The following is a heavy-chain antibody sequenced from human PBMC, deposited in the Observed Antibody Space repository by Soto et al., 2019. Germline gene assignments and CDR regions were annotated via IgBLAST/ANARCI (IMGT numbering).Heavy chain of an antibody. Sequence: GASVKVSCKASGYTFTSYGISWVRQAPGQGLEWMGWISAYNGNTNYAQKLQGRVTMTTDTSTSTAYMELRSLRSDDTAVYYCARVVIPCEDYDFWSGPLGYYYYYMDVWGKGTTVTVSS. CDR1: GYTFTSYG. V-gene: IGHV1-18*01. CDR2: ISAYNGNT. J-gene: IGHJ6*03. D-gene: IGHD3-3*01. CDR3: ARVVIPCEDYDFWSGPLGYYYYYMDV.